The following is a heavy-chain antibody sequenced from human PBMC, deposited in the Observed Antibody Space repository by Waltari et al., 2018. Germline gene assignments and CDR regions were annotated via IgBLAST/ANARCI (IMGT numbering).Heavy chain of an antibody. Sequence: DVQLVESGGGLVKPGGSLRLSCVVSGFTLRNAWMTWVRQAPGKGLEWIGRIKRKIDGGRTDYGAPVKGRFSISRDDSENTLYLQMNSLKSDDTAKYYCAIGVGDSEYDYWGQGTLVTVSS. J-gene: IGHJ4*02. V-gene: IGHV3-15*01. CDR1: GFTLRNAW. CDR3: AIGVGDSEYDY. CDR2: IKRKIDGGRT. D-gene: IGHD3-3*01.